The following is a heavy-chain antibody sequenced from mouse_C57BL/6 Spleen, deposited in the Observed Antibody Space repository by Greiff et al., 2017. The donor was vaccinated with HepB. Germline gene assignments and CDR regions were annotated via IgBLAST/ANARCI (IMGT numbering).Heavy chain of an antibody. V-gene: IGHV1-50*01. Sequence: QVQLQQPGAELVKPGASVKLSCKASGYTFTSYWMQWVKQRPGQGLEWIGEIDPSDSYTNYNQKFKGKATLTVDTSSSTAYMQLSSLTSEDSAVYYCARPFMDYWGQGTSVTVSS. CDR2: IDPSDSYT. CDR3: ARPFMDY. CDR1: GYTFTSYW. J-gene: IGHJ4*01.